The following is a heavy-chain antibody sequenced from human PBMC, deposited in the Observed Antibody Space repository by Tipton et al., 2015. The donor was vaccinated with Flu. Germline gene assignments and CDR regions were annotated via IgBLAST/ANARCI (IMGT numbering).Heavy chain of an antibody. CDR3: ARGSGSGTYVIFEY. CDR2: IYSSGNT. Sequence: TLSLTCTVSGGSLSSYYWSWIRQSAGKGLEWIGRIYSSGNTKYSPSFKSRVTMSVDTSKNQFSLNLNSVTAADTAAYFCARGSGSGTYVIFEYWGQGTLVTVSS. J-gene: IGHJ4*02. D-gene: IGHD3-10*01. V-gene: IGHV4-4*07. CDR1: GGSLSSYY.